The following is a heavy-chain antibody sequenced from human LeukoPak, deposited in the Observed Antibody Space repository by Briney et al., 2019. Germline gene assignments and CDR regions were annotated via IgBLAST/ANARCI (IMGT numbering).Heavy chain of an antibody. CDR2: IYYSGST. D-gene: IGHD4-11*01. CDR3: AKYGMTTITKGGHYYYMDV. CDR1: GGSISSGDYY. Sequence: PSQTLSLTCTVSGGSISSGDYYWSWIRQPPGKGLEWIGYIYYSGSTYYNPSLKSRVTISVGTSRNQFSLKLSSVTAADTAVYYCAKYGMTTITKGGHYYYMDVWGKGTTVTVSS. V-gene: IGHV4-30-4*08. J-gene: IGHJ6*03.